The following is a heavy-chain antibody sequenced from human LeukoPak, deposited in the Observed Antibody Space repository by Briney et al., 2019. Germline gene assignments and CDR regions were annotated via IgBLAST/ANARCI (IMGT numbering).Heavy chain of an antibody. CDR3: AKTSGGYDILTGYYNAPSWFDP. D-gene: IGHD3-9*01. CDR1: GFTFDDYA. CDR2: ISWNSGSI. V-gene: IGHV3-9*01. J-gene: IGHJ5*02. Sequence: GGSLRPSCAASGFTFDDYAMHWVRQAPGKGLEWVSGISWNSGSIGYADSVKGRFTISRDNSKNTLYLQMNSLRAEDTAVYYCAKTSGGYDILTGYYNAPSWFDPWGQGTLVTVSS.